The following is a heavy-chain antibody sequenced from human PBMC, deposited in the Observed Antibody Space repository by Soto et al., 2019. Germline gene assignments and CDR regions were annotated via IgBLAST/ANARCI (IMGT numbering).Heavy chain of an antibody. J-gene: IGHJ4*02. CDR3: ARDWYSSCSVPGFDY. V-gene: IGHV6-1*01. CDR2: TYYRSKWYN. CDR1: GDSVSSNSAA. Sequence: PSQTLSLTCAISGDSVSSNSAAWNWIRQSPSRGLEWLGRTYYRSKWYNDYAVSVKSRITINPDTSKNQFSPQLNSVTPEDMAVYFRARDWYSSCSVPGFDYWGQGTLVTVSS. D-gene: IGHD6-19*01.